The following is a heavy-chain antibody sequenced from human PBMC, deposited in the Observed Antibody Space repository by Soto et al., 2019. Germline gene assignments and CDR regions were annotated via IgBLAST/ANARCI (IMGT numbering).Heavy chain of an antibody. CDR1: GFTFSSYS. CDR2: ISSSSSTI. J-gene: IGHJ5*02. V-gene: IGHV3-48*01. D-gene: IGHD2-8*01. CDR3: AREVGYCTNGVCYSDWFDP. Sequence: EVQLVESGGGLVQPGGSLRLSCAASGFTFSSYSMNWVRQAPGKGLEWVSYISSSSSTIYYADSVKGRFTISRDNAKNSLYLQVNSLRAEDTAVYYCAREVGYCTNGVCYSDWFDPWGQGTLVTVSS.